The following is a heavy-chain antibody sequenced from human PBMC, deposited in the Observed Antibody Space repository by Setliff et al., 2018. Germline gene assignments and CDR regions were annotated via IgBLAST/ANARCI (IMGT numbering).Heavy chain of an antibody. Sequence: PSETLSLTCAVSGFSISSGYYWGWIRQPPGKGLEWIGSIHYSGSTYYNPSLKSRVTVSVDTSKNQFSLKLSSVTAADAAVYYCAKHDGRSSFDYWGQGTLVTVSS. V-gene: IGHV4-38-2*01. CDR1: GFSISSGYY. D-gene: IGHD3-22*01. CDR2: IHYSGST. J-gene: IGHJ4*02. CDR3: AKHDGRSSFDY.